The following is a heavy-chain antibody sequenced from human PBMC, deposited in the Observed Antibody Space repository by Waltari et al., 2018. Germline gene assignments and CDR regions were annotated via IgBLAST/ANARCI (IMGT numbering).Heavy chain of an antibody. J-gene: IGHJ4*02. CDR3: ASYNWNWDGYFDY. D-gene: IGHD1-7*01. V-gene: IGHV1-69*14. CDR2: ISPIFGTA. Sequence: QVQLVQSGAEVKKPGSSVKVSCKASGGTFSSYAISWVRQAPGQGLEWRGGISPIFGTANYAQKFQGRGRITADKSTSTAYMELSSLRSEDTAVYYCASYNWNWDGYFDYWGQGTLVTVAS. CDR1: GGTFSSYA.